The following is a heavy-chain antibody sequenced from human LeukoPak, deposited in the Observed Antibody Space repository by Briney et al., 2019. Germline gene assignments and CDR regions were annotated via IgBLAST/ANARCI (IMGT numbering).Heavy chain of an antibody. CDR3: ARGGSYYYFDH. V-gene: IGHV4-59*01. J-gene: IGHJ4*02. D-gene: IGHD1-26*01. CDR1: GGSISSYY. Sequence: SETLSLTCSVSGGSISSYYWSWIRQPPGKGVEWIGYIYKSGSTNYNPSLKSRVTISVDTSKNQFSLKLSSVTAADTAVHYCARGGSYYYFDHWGQGTLVTVSS. CDR2: IYKSGST.